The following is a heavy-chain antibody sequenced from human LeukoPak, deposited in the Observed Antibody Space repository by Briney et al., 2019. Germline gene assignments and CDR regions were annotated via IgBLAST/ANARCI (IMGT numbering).Heavy chain of an antibody. CDR1: GFTFSSYS. CDR3: VRSDGYDSSGYYYGYYYFDY. D-gene: IGHD3-22*01. Sequence: GGSLRLSCAASGFTFSSYSMNWVRQAPGKGLEWVSPISSSSSSYIYYADSVKGRFTISRDNAKNSLYLQMNSLRAEDTAVYYCVRSDGYDSSGYYYGYYYFDYWGQGTLVTVSS. CDR2: ISSSSSSYI. V-gene: IGHV3-21*01. J-gene: IGHJ4*02.